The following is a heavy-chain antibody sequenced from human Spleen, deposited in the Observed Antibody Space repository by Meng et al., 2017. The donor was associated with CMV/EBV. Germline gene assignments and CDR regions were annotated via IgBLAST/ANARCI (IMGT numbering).Heavy chain of an antibody. Sequence: GGTLSLHCPDSGFTCSNYNMNWVRQAPGKGLEWVSYINDGSKTIYYADSVKGRFTISSDNAKNSLYLQLNILRAEDTAGYYCARGAIFGVALFNWFDPWGQGTLVTVSS. CDR2: INDGSKTI. J-gene: IGHJ5*02. V-gene: IGHV3-48*04. CDR1: GFTCSNYN. D-gene: IGHD3-3*01. CDR3: ARGAIFGVALFNWFDP.